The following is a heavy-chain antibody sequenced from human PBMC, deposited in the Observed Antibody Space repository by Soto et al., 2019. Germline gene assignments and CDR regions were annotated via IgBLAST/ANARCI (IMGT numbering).Heavy chain of an antibody. J-gene: IGHJ6*02. Sequence: QVHLVESGGGVVQPGRSRRLSCAASGFTLSNFGMHWVRQAPGKGLEWVALISADGGKKYNEVSVKGRFTISRDNFKNNLYLQMNSLRVEDTAMYYCVKGSSSTWLSSYRYGMDVWGQGTTVIVSS. CDR1: GFTLSNFG. CDR2: ISADGGKK. CDR3: VKGSSSTWLSSYRYGMDV. D-gene: IGHD2-2*01. V-gene: IGHV3-30*18.